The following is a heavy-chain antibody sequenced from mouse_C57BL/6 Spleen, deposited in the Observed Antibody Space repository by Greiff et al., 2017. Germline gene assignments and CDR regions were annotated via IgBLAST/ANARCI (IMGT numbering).Heavy chain of an antibody. CDR3: ARDYYGSSLLAY. CDR2: INPNNGGT. V-gene: IGHV1-26*01. Sequence: VQLQQSGPELVKPGASVKISCKASGYTFTDYYMNWVKQSHGKSLEWIGDINPNNGGTSYHQKFKGKATLTVDKSSSTAYMELRSLTSEDSAVYYCARDYYGSSLLAYWGQGTLVTVSA. CDR1: GYTFTDYY. J-gene: IGHJ3*01. D-gene: IGHD1-1*01.